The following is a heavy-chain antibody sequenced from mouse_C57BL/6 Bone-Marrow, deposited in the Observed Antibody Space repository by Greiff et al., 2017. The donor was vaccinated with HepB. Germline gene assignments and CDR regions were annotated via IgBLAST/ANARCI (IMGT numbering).Heavy chain of an antibody. D-gene: IGHD2-12*01. Sequence: VQLQQSGPGMVKPSQSLSLTCTVTGYSITSGYDWHWIRHFPGNKLEWMGYISYSGSTNYNPSLKSRISITHDTSKNHFFLKLNSVTTEDTATYYCARATIDGYFDVWGTGTTVTVSS. CDR2: ISYSGST. CDR1: GYSITSGYD. J-gene: IGHJ1*03. CDR3: ARATIDGYFDV. V-gene: IGHV3-1*01.